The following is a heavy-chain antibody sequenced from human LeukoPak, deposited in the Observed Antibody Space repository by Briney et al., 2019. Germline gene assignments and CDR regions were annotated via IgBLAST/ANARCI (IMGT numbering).Heavy chain of an antibody. CDR1: GGSISSYY. CDR2: IYTSGST. CDR3: ARGPRQLVEAWYFDL. Sequence: KSSETLSLTCTVSGGSISSYYWSWIRQPAGKGLEWIGRIYTSGSTNYNPSLKSRVTMSVDTSKNQFSLKLSSVTAADTAVYYCARGPRQLVEAWYFDLWGRGTLVTVSS. V-gene: IGHV4-4*07. J-gene: IGHJ2*01. D-gene: IGHD6-6*01.